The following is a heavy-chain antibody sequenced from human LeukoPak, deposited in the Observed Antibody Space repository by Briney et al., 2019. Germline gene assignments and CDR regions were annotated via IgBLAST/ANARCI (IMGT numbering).Heavy chain of an antibody. Sequence: SETLSLTCTVSGYSISSGYYWGWIRQPPGKGLEWSGSIYHSGSTYYNPSLKSRVTISVDTSKNQFSLKLSSVTAADPAVYYCARVVDGAYVPWFDPWGQGTLVTVSS. CDR1: GYSISSGYY. CDR2: IYHSGST. J-gene: IGHJ5*02. D-gene: IGHD4-17*01. V-gene: IGHV4-38-2*02. CDR3: ARVVDGAYVPWFDP.